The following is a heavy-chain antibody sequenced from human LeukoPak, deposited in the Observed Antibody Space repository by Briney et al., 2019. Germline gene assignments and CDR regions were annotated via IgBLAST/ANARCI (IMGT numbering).Heavy chain of an antibody. CDR1: GFTFSSYA. CDR2: ISCDGSHK. Sequence: PGGSLRLSCAASGFTFSSYAMHWVRQAPGKGLEWVSAISCDGSHKFYGDPVKGRFTISRDNSKNTLYLQMDSLRAEDTALYYCAKDGGAAVACTIDFWGQGTLVTVSS. D-gene: IGHD6-19*01. CDR3: AKDGGAAVACTIDF. V-gene: IGHV3-30*18. J-gene: IGHJ4*02.